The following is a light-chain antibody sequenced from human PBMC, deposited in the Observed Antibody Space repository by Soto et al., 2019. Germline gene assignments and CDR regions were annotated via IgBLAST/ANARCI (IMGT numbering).Light chain of an antibody. J-gene: IGKJ2*01. V-gene: IGKV1-5*03. CDR1: QTISTS. CDR3: QQYSSYSPYT. CDR2: KAS. Sequence: DIQMTQSPSTPSASVGDRVTITCRASQTISTSLAWYQQKPGKAPRLLIYKASSLERGVPSRFSGSGSGTEFTLTIRSLQPDDFATYYCQQYSSYSPYTFGQGTRLEI.